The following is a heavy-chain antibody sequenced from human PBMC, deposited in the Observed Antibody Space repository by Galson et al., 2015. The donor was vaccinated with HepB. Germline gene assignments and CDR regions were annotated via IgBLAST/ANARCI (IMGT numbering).Heavy chain of an antibody. D-gene: IGHD2/OR15-2a*01. Sequence: SLRLSCAASGFSFNTYGMHWVRQAPGKGLEWVAAMSHDGRNKFYADSVKGRSQISRDNSMNTLYLQMNSLRAEDTALYYCAKDAFRFSIIRWYFDLWGRGTLVAVSS. CDR1: GFSFNTYG. CDR3: AKDAFRFSIIRWYFDL. V-gene: IGHV3-30*18. J-gene: IGHJ2*01. CDR2: MSHDGRNK.